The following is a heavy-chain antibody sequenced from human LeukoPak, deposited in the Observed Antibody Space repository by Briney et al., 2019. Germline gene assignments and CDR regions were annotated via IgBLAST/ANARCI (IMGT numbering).Heavy chain of an antibody. V-gene: IGHV3-30-3*01. CDR1: GFTFSSYA. CDR3: AREYYYDSSGLGY. Sequence: GGSLRLSCAASGFTFSSYAMHWVRQAPGKGLEWVAVISYDGSNKYYADSVKGRFTISRDNSKNTLYLQMNSLRAEDTAVCYCAREYYYDSSGLGYWGQGTLVTVSS. CDR2: ISYDGSNK. D-gene: IGHD3-22*01. J-gene: IGHJ4*02.